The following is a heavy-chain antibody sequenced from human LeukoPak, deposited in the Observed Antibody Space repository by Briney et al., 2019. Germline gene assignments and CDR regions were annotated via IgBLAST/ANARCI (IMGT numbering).Heavy chain of an antibody. D-gene: IGHD6-13*01. CDR1: GGTFSSYA. CDR2: ISGSGGST. V-gene: IGHV3-23*01. CDR3: AKDLLAAAGIPNDAFDI. Sequence: ASVKVSCKASGGTFSSYAISWVRQAPGKGLEWVSAISGSGGSTYYADSVKGRFTISRDNSKNTLYLQMNSLRAEDTAVYYCAKDLLAAAGIPNDAFDIWGQGTMVTVSS. J-gene: IGHJ3*02.